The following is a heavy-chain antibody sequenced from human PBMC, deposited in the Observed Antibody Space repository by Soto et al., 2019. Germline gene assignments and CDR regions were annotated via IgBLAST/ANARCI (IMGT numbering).Heavy chain of an antibody. D-gene: IGHD3-22*01. J-gene: IGHJ4*02. CDR3: TTVGYYDSSGYYSLSDY. Sequence: GGSLRLSCAASGFTFSNAWMSWCRQAPGKGLEWVGRIKSKTDGGTTDYAAPVKGRFTISRDDSKNTLYLQMNSLKTEDTAVYYCTTVGYYDSSGYYSLSDYWGQGTLVTVSS. CDR1: GFTFSNAW. V-gene: IGHV3-15*01. CDR2: IKSKTDGGTT.